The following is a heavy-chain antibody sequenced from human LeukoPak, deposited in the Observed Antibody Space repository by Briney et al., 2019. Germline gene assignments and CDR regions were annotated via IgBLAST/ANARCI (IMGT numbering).Heavy chain of an antibody. Sequence: KPSETLSLTCTVSGGSISSYYWSWIRQPPGKGLEWIGYIYYSGSTNYDPSLKSRVTISVDTSKNQFSLKLSSVTAADTAVYYCARESRPLHLYYYYYMDVWGKGTTVTVSS. CDR3: ARESRPLHLYYYYYMDV. J-gene: IGHJ6*03. CDR1: GGSISSYY. CDR2: IYYSGST. D-gene: IGHD4-11*01. V-gene: IGHV4-59*12.